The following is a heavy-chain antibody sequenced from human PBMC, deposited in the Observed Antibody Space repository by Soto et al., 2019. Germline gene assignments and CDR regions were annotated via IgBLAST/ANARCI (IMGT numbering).Heavy chain of an antibody. J-gene: IGHJ4*01. CDR2: IKPDGSEK. CDR3: ASRPIDMTYLAVFDF. V-gene: IGHV3-7*03. D-gene: IGHD2-21*02. Sequence: GGSLRLSCAASGLTFSGNWMTWVRQTPGKGLEWVASIKPDGSEKLYVDSVKGRFTISRDNAKNSLFLQMDSLRAEDTAVYYCASRPIDMTYLAVFDFWGQGTLVTVSS. CDR1: GLTFSGNW.